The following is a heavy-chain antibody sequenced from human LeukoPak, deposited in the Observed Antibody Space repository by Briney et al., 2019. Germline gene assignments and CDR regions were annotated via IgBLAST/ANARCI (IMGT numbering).Heavy chain of an antibody. V-gene: IGHV3-66*03. Sequence: PGGSLRLSCTVSGFTVSSNSMSWVRQAPGKGLEWVSFIYSDNTHYSDSVKGRFTISRDNSKNTLYLQMNSLRAEDTAVYYCAKKKTDYSYPSSFDYWGQGTLVTVSS. D-gene: IGHD4-11*01. CDR3: AKKKTDYSYPSSFDY. CDR2: IYSDNT. CDR1: GFTVSSNS. J-gene: IGHJ4*02.